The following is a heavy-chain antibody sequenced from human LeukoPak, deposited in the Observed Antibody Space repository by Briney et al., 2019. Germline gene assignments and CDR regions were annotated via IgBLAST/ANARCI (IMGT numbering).Heavy chain of an antibody. D-gene: IGHD3-10*01. CDR3: ARQLDPSKSGDPNWFDP. J-gene: IGHJ5*02. Sequence: PSETLSLTCTVSGVSISSSSYYWGSIRQPPGKGLEWIGSIYYSGSNYYNPSLKSRVTISVDTSKNQLSLKLSSVTAADTAVYYCARQLDPSKSGDPNWFDPWGQGTLVTVSS. V-gene: IGHV4-39*07. CDR2: IYYSGSN. CDR1: GVSISSSSYY.